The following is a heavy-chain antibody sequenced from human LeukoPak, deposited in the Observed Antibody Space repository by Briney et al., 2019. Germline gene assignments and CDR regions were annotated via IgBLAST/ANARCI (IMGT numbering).Heavy chain of an antibody. D-gene: IGHD3-10*01. V-gene: IGHV3-30*18. CDR1: GFTFSSYG. J-gene: IGHJ4*02. CDR3: AKAELLWFGELPFDY. Sequence: GRSLRLSCAASGFTFSSYGMHWVRQAPGKGLEWVAVISYDGSNKYYADSVKGRFTISRDNSKNTLYLQMNSLRAEDTAVYYCAKAELLWFGELPFDYWGQGTLVTVSS. CDR2: ISYDGSNK.